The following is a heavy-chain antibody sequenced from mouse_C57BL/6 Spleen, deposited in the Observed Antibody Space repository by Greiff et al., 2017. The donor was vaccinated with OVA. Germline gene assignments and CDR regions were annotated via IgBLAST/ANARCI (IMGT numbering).Heavy chain of an antibody. J-gene: IGHJ2*01. D-gene: IGHD1-1*01. CDR1: GYAFTNYL. CDR3: ARGGHSGSRRYFDY. Sequence: QVQLQQSGAELVRPGTSVKVSCKASGYAFTNYLIEWVKQRPGQGLEWIGVINPGSGGTNYNEKFKGKATLTADKSSSTAYMQLSSLTSEDSAVYFCARGGHSGSRRYFDYWGQGTTLTVSS. V-gene: IGHV1-54*01. CDR2: INPGSGGT.